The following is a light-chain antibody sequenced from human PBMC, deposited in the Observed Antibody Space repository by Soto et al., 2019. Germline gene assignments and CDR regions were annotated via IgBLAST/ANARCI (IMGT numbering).Light chain of an antibody. V-gene: IGKV3-15*01. J-gene: IGKJ5*01. CDR2: GAS. Sequence: EIVMTQSPATLSMSPGERATLSCRASQSVRTNLAWYQQKPGQAPRLLIDGASTRATGITARFSGTGSGTEFTLTISSLQSEDFAVYYCQQYNNWPPITFGQGTRLEIK. CDR1: QSVRTN. CDR3: QQYNNWPPIT.